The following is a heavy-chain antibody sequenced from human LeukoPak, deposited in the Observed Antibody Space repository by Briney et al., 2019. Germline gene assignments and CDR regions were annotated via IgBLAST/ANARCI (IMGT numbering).Heavy chain of an antibody. CDR2: INYSGRT. Sequence: ASETLSLTCAVFDGSFSDYYWSWVRQPPGKGLEWIGEINYSGRTNYYPSLTSRATLSIDTSKNQFSLKLSSVTVADTAVYYCARYSSGWYFGLSSRHWFDPWGQGTLVTVSS. CDR1: DGSFSDYY. D-gene: IGHD6-19*01. J-gene: IGHJ5*02. CDR3: ARYSSGWYFGLSSRHWFDP. V-gene: IGHV4-34*01.